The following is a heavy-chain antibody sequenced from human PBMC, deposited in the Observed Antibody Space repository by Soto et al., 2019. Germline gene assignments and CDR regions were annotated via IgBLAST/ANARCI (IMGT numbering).Heavy chain of an antibody. J-gene: IGHJ4*02. V-gene: IGHV4-59*08. CDR1: GGSISSYY. CDR2: IYYSGST. D-gene: IGHD6-19*01. Sequence: QVQLQESGPGLVKPSETLSLTCTVSGGSISSYYWSWIRQPPGKGLEWIGYIYYSGSTNYNPSLKSRVTISVDTSKNQFSLKLSSVTAADTAVYYCARHGYSSGWVLDYWGQGTLVTVSS. CDR3: ARHGYSSGWVLDY.